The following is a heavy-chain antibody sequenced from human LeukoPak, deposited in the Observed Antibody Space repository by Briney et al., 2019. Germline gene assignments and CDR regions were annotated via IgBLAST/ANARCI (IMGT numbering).Heavy chain of an antibody. CDR2: IYYSGST. Sequence: SETLSLTCTVSGGSISSYYWSWIRQPPGKGLEWSGYIYYSGSTNYNPSLKSRVTISVDTSKNQFSLKLSSVTAADTAVYYCARDSLYCSSTSCFPYYMDVWGKGTTVTVSS. V-gene: IGHV4-59*01. D-gene: IGHD2-2*01. CDR1: GGSISSYY. CDR3: ARDSLYCSSTSCFPYYMDV. J-gene: IGHJ6*03.